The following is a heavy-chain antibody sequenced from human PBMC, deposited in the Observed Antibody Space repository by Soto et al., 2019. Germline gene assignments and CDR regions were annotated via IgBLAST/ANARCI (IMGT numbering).Heavy chain of an antibody. V-gene: IGHV3-64D*06. CDR3: VKESYYYFDY. J-gene: IGHJ4*02. CDR1: GLTFSRYA. D-gene: IGHD3-10*01. Sequence: TGGSLRLSCSASGLTFSRYAMHWVRQAPGKGLEYVSAISSNGGSTYYADSVKGRFTISRDNSKNTLYLQMSSLRAEDTAVYYCVKESYYYFDYWGQGTLVTVSS. CDR2: ISSNGGST.